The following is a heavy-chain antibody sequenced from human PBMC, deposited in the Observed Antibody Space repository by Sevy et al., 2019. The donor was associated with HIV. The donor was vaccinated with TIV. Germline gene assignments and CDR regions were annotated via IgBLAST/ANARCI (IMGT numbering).Heavy chain of an antibody. CDR2: ISWNSGSI. Sequence: GGSLRLSCAASGFTFDDYAMHWVRQAPGKGLEWVSGISWNSGSIGYADSMKGRFTISRDNAKNSLYLQMNSLRAEDTALYYYAKVRDYYDSSGYFDYWGQGTLVTVSS. D-gene: IGHD3-22*01. CDR3: AKVRDYYDSSGYFDY. J-gene: IGHJ4*02. CDR1: GFTFDDYA. V-gene: IGHV3-9*01.